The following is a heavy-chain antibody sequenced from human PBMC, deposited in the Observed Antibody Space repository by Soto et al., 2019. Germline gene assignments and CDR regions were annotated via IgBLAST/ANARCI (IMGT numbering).Heavy chain of an antibody. J-gene: IGHJ4*02. Sequence: HPGGSLRLSCAASGFTFSSYAMSWVRQAPGKGLEWVSAISGSGGSTYYADSVKGRFTISRDNSKNTLYLQMNSLRAEDTAVYYCAKDPRYSNYYDYWGQGTLVTVSS. CDR3: AKDPRYSNYYDY. D-gene: IGHD4-4*01. CDR2: ISGSGGST. CDR1: GFTFSSYA. V-gene: IGHV3-23*01.